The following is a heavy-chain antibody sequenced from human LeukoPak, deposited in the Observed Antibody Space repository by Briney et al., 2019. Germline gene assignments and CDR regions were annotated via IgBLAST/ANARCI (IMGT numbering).Heavy chain of an antibody. V-gene: IGHV3-53*01. D-gene: IGHD2-15*01. CDR1: GFTVSSNY. J-gene: IGHJ6*02. CDR2: IYSGGST. CDR3: ARDAVVAATGGAYYYYGMDV. Sequence: GGSLRLSCAASGFTVSSNYMSWVRQAPGKGLEWVSVIYSGGSTYYADSVKGRFTISRDNSKNTLYLQMNSLRAEDTAVYYCARDAVVAATGGAYYYYGMDVWGQGTTVTVSS.